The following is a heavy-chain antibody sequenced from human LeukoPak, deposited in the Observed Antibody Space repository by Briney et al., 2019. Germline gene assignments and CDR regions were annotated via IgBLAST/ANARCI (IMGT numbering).Heavy chain of an antibody. V-gene: IGHV3-74*01. J-gene: IGHJ4*02. Sequence: GGSLRLSCAASGFTFSSYWMHWVRQTPGKGLVWVSRINSDGSRTNYADSVKGRFTSSSDNAKNTPYLQINSRRAEDTAVYYCARCGLGPFDYWGQGTLVTVSS. D-gene: IGHD2-21*01. CDR2: INSDGSRT. CDR1: GFTFSSYW. CDR3: ARCGLGPFDY.